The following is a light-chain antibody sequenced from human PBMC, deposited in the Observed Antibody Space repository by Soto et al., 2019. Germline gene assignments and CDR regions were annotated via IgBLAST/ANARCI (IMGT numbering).Light chain of an antibody. Sequence: DIQMTQSPSSLSASVGGRVTITCRASQSISSYLNWYQQKPGKAPKLLIYAAYSLQSGVPSRFSGSGSGTDFTLTISSLQPEDFATYYCQQSYSTPPTFGQGTKVDIK. CDR3: QQSYSTPPT. CDR1: QSISSY. V-gene: IGKV1-39*01. CDR2: AAY. J-gene: IGKJ1*01.